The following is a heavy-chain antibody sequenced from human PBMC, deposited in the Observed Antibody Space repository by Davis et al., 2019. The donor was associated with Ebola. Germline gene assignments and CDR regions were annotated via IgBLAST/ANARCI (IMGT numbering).Heavy chain of an antibody. CDR2: ISWNSATK. D-gene: IGHD5-18*01. CDR1: GFTFDDYA. CDR3: SREVRGGFSPMDL. J-gene: IGHJ6*04. Sequence: SLKISCAASGFTFDDYAMHWVRQAPGKGLEWVSSISWNSATKGYADSVKGRFTISRDNAKNTLYLQMNSLRAEDTAVYYCSREVRGGFSPMDLWGTGTTVTVSS. V-gene: IGHV3-9*01.